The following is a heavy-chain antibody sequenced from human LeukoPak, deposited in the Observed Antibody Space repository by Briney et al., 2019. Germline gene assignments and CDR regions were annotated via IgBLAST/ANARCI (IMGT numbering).Heavy chain of an antibody. V-gene: IGHV3-23*01. CDR3: AKDQSYGSGSDYYYMDV. J-gene: IGHJ6*03. Sequence: LTGGSLRLSCAASRFTFSSYAMSWVRQAPGKGLEWVSAISGSGGSTYHADSVKGRFTISRDNSKNTLYLQMNSLRAEDTAVYYCAKDQSYGSGSDYYYMDVWGKGTTVTISS. CDR2: ISGSGGST. D-gene: IGHD3-10*01. CDR1: RFTFSSYA.